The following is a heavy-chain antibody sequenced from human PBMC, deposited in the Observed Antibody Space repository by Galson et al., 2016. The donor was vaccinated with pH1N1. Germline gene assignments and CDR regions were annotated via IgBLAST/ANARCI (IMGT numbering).Heavy chain of an antibody. D-gene: IGHD6-25*01. CDR3: ARDGGRAGAFDI. V-gene: IGHV1-69*06. J-gene: IGHJ3*02. CDR2: IIPLFGTA. CDR1: RGTFSNYV. Sequence: SVKVSCKASRGTFSNYVINWVRQAPGQGLEWMGGIIPLFGTAYYARNFQGKFTITEDKSTSTAYMELNSLTSEDTALYFGARDGGRAGAFDIWGPGTMVTVSS.